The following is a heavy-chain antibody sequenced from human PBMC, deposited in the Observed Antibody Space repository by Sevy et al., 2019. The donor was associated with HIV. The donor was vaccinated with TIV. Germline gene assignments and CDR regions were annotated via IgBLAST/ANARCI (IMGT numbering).Heavy chain of an antibody. CDR3: TNYVHY. CDR1: GFTFNVYE. J-gene: IGHJ4*02. V-gene: IGHV3-48*03. Sequence: GGSLRLSCAASGFTFNVYEMNWVRQAPGKGLEWVSYISNGFSKSYADSVKGRFTISRDNTKNSLYLQMNSLRAEDTAVYYCTNYVHYWGQGTLVTVSS. CDR2: ISNGFSK.